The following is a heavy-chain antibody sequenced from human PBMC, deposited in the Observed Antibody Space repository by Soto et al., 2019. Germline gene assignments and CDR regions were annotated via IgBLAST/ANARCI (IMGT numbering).Heavy chain of an antibody. Sequence: SETLSLTCTVSGGSISSSSYYWGWIRQPPGKGLEWIGSIYYSGSTYYNPSLKSRVTISVDTSKNQFSLKLSSVTAADTAVYYCARQGIVVVPAAIYDAFDIWGQGTMVTVSS. V-gene: IGHV4-39*01. D-gene: IGHD2-2*02. CDR2: IYYSGST. CDR1: GGSISSSSYY. CDR3: ARQGIVVVPAAIYDAFDI. J-gene: IGHJ3*02.